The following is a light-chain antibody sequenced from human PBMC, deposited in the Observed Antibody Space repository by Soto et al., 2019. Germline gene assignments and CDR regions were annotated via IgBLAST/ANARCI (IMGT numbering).Light chain of an antibody. J-gene: IGKJ1*01. Sequence: EIVLTQSPGTLSLSPGERATLSCRASQSVSGYLAWYQQKPGQAPRLLIYGASTRATGIPARFSGSGSGTEITLTISSLQSDDLAVYYCQQYDKWPRTFGQGTKVDIK. V-gene: IGKV3D-15*01. CDR2: GAS. CDR1: QSVSGY. CDR3: QQYDKWPRT.